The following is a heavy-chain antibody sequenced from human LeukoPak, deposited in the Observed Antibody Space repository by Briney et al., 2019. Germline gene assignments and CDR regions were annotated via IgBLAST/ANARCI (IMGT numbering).Heavy chain of an antibody. J-gene: IGHJ4*02. D-gene: IGHD2-2*01. V-gene: IGHV4-38-2*01. Sequence: SETLSLTCAVSGYSISSGYYWGWIRQPPGKGLEWIGSIYHSGSTYYNPSLKSRVTISVDTSKNQFSLKLSSVTAADTAVYYCARQDIVVVPAATGWDYWGQGTLVTVSS. CDR3: ARQDIVVVPAATGWDY. CDR2: IYHSGST. CDR1: GYSISSGYY.